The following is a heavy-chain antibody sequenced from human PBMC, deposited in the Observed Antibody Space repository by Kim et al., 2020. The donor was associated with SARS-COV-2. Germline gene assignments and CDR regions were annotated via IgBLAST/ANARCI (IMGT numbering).Heavy chain of an antibody. V-gene: IGHV3-48*04. CDR2: ISSSSSTI. J-gene: IGHJ4*02. CDR1: GFTFSSYS. Sequence: GGSLRLSCAASGFTFSSYSMNWVRQAPGKGLEWVSYISSSSSTIYYADSVKGRFTISRDNAKNSLYLQMNSLRAEDTAVYYCARDHPDYYGSGSEFDYWGQGTLVTVSS. D-gene: IGHD3-10*01. CDR3: ARDHPDYYGSGSEFDY.